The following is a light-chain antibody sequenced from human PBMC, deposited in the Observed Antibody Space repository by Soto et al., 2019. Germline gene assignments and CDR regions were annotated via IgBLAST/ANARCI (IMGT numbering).Light chain of an antibody. CDR3: SSYTTITPVVV. J-gene: IGLJ3*02. CDR2: DVT. CDR1: SSDIGAYNY. Sequence: QSALTQPASVSGSPGQSITFSCTGTSSDIGAYNYVSWYQHHPGKAPKLLIYDVTDRPSGFSDRFSGSKSGTTASLTISGLQAEDEADYFCSSYTTITPVVVFGGGTKLTVL. V-gene: IGLV2-14*03.